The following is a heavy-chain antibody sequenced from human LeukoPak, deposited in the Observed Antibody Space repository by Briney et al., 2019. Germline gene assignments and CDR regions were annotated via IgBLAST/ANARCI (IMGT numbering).Heavy chain of an antibody. CDR1: GGTFSSYA. CDR2: IIPIFGTA. D-gene: IGHD4-17*01. CDR3: ARDLGLSVTTRGFDY. V-gene: IGHV1-69*13. Sequence: SVKVSCKASGGTFSSYAISWVRQAPGQGLEWMGGIIPIFGTANYAQKFQGRVTITADESTSTAYMELSSLRSEDTAVYYCARDLGLSVTTRGFDYWGQGTLVTVSS. J-gene: IGHJ4*02.